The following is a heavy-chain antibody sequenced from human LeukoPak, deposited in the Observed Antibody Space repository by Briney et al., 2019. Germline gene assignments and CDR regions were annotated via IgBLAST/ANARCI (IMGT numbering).Heavy chain of an antibody. J-gene: IGHJ4*02. D-gene: IGHD3-10*01. Sequence: GGSLRLSCAASGFTFSGSAMHWVRQASGKGLEWVGRIRSKANSYATAYAASVKGRFTISRDDSKNTAYLQMNSLRAEDTAVYYCARDRGEYYGSGSYYYFDYWGQGTLVTVSS. CDR3: ARDRGEYYGSGSYYYFDY. V-gene: IGHV3-73*01. CDR2: IRSKANSYAT. CDR1: GFTFSGSA.